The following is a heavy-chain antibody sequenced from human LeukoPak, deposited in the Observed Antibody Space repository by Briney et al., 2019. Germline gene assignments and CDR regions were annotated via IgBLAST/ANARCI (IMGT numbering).Heavy chain of an antibody. D-gene: IGHD6-13*01. CDR3: ARGVFGQQLVRATYYYYYYMDV. CDR1: GGSISSGGYY. Sequence: SQTLSLTCTVSGGSISSGGYYWSWIRQHPGKGLEWIGYIYYSGSTYYNPSLKSRVTISVDTSKNQFSLKLSSVTAADTAVYYCARGVFGQQLVRATYYYYYYMDVWGKGTTVTVSS. V-gene: IGHV4-31*03. CDR2: IYYSGST. J-gene: IGHJ6*03.